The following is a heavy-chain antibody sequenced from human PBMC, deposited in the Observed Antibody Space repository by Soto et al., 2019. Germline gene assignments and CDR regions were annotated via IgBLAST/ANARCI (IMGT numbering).Heavy chain of an antibody. V-gene: IGHV1-8*01. D-gene: IGHD1-26*01. CDR1: GSTFTTYD. Sequence: QVQLVQSGAEVKKHGASVKVSCKASGSTFTTYDFDWVRQATGQGLEWMGWVNHISGNTGYAQKFQGRLTMTRDTSTNTVYMELTSLTSEDTAVYYCGGGPRNSGAFDLCGQGTMVIVSS. J-gene: IGHJ3*01. CDR3: GGGPRNSGAFDL. CDR2: VNHISGNT.